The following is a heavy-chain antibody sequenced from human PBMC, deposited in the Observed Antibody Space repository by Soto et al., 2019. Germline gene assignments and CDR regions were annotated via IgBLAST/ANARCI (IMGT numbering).Heavy chain of an antibody. CDR2: IYYSGST. J-gene: IGHJ5*02. CDR1: CAPISSFY. V-gene: IGHV4-59*08. D-gene: IGHD3-10*01. CDR3: ARHLYGSGERFDP. Sequence: ASGTLSPTCTVFCAPISSFYWGWIRQPPGKGLEWIGYIYYSGSTNYNPSLKSRVTISVDTSKNQFSLKLSSVTAADTAVYYCARHLYGSGERFDPWGQGTLVTVS.